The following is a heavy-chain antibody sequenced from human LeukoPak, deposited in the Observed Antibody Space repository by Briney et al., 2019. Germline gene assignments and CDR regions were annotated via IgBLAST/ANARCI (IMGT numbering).Heavy chain of an antibody. D-gene: IGHD4-17*01. CDR2: ISGSAATI. Sequence: PGGSLRLSCAASGFTFSNYEMNWVRQAPGKGLEWLSYISGSAATIYYADSVQGRFTISRDNAKNSLYLQMNSLRAEDTAVYYCARMTTVTHYWGQETLVTVSS. V-gene: IGHV3-48*03. CDR3: ARMTTVTHY. CDR1: GFTFSNYE. J-gene: IGHJ4*02.